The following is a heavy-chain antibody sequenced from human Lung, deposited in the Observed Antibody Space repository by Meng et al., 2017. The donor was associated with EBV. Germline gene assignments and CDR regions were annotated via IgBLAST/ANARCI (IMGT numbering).Heavy chain of an antibody. CDR1: GDSISDYF. CDR3: ARESFNSGWYSDY. CDR2: IYSSGIT. Sequence: VRLQGSGPGLVKSSGTLSLTCTVSGDSISDYFWNWIRQPAGKGLEWIGRIYSSGITNYNPSLQSRVTMSVDTSKNQFSLKLYSVTAADTAVYYCARESFNSGWYSDYWGQGTLVTVSS. J-gene: IGHJ4*02. V-gene: IGHV4-4*07. D-gene: IGHD6-19*01.